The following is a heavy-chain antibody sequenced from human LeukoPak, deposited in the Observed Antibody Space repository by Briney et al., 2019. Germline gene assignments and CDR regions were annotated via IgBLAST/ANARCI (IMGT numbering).Heavy chain of an antibody. Sequence: GGSLRLSCAASEFTFSSFAMSWVRQAPGKGLEWMAVISYDGSYKYYADSVKGRFTISRDNSKNTLYLQMGSLRAEDTALYYCAKGERGIAVAGLDHWGQGTLVTVSS. V-gene: IGHV3-30*18. CDR2: ISYDGSYK. CDR1: EFTFSSFA. CDR3: AKGERGIAVAGLDH. J-gene: IGHJ4*02. D-gene: IGHD6-19*01.